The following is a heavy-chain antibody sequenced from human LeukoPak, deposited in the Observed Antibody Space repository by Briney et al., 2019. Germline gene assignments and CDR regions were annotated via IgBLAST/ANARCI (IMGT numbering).Heavy chain of an antibody. Sequence: KPSETLSLTCAVYGGSFSGYYWSWIRQPPGKGLEWIGEINHSGSTNYNPSLKSRVTISVDTSKNQLSLKLSSVTAADTAVYYCARDYYGSGSRDYFDYWGQGTLVTVSS. CDR2: INHSGST. CDR1: GGSFSGYY. CDR3: ARDYYGSGSRDYFDY. J-gene: IGHJ4*02. D-gene: IGHD3-10*01. V-gene: IGHV4-34*01.